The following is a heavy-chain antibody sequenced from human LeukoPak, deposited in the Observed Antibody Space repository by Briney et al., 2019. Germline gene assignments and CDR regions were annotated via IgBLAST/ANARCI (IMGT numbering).Heavy chain of an antibody. V-gene: IGHV1-2*02. D-gene: IGHD5-12*01. Sequence: ASVKVSCKASGYTFTGYYMHWVRQAPGQGLEWMGWINPNSGGTNYAQKFQGRVTMTRDTSISTAYMELSSLRSEDTAVYYCARGYDYYYYYYMDVWGKGTTVTVSS. CDR3: ARGYDYYYYYYMDV. J-gene: IGHJ6*03. CDR1: GYTFTGYY. CDR2: INPNSGGT.